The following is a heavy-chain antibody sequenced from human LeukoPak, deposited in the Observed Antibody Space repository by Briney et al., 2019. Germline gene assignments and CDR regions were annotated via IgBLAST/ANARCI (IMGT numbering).Heavy chain of an antibody. D-gene: IGHD3-22*01. J-gene: IGHJ4*02. CDR1: GYTFTSYG. Sequence: ASVKVSCRASGYTFTSYGINWVRQAPGQGLEWMGWIDTYNANTNYAQNLQGRVTMTTDTSTSTAYMELRSLRSDDTAVYYCARVDYSDSSGSQGSFDSWGQGTLVTVSS. CDR2: IDTYNANT. V-gene: IGHV1-18*01. CDR3: ARVDYSDSSGSQGSFDS.